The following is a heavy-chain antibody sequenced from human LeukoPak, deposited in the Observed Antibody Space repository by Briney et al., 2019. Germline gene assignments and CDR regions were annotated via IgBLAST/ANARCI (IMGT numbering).Heavy chain of an antibody. V-gene: IGHV3-23*01. CDR1: GFTFNNYA. D-gene: IGHD5-24*01. CDR2: IGAGGTYT. Sequence: GGSLRLSCAASGFTFNNYAMNWVRQAPGEGLQWVSGIGAGGTYTYYADSVKGRFTISRDNSRNTVYLQMNSLRVEDTAIYYCARDREDRGRPGSDGYYFDYWGQGTLVTVSS. J-gene: IGHJ4*02. CDR3: ARDREDRGRPGSDGYYFDY.